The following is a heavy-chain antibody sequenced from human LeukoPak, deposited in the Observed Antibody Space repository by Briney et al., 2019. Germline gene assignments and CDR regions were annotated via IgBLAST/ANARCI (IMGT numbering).Heavy chain of an antibody. CDR3: ARGVSYGYLYHLDY. CDR2: INWNGGST. V-gene: IGHV3-20*04. J-gene: IGHJ4*02. Sequence: GGSLRPSCAASGFTFDDYGMSWVRQAPGKGLEWVSGINWNGGSTGYADSVKGRFTISRDNAKNSLYLQMNSLRAEDTALYYCARGVSYGYLYHLDYWGQGSLVIVSS. D-gene: IGHD5-18*01. CDR1: GFTFDDYG.